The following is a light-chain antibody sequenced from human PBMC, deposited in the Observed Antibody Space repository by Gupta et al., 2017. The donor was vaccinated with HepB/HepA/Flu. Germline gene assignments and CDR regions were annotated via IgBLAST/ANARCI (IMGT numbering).Light chain of an antibody. CDR2: GAS. V-gene: IGKV3-20*01. Sequence: EIVLTQSPGTLSLSPGERATLSCRASQSVSSSYLAWYQQKPGQAPRLLIYGASSRATGIPDRFSGSGSGTYFTITISRLEPEYFAVYYCQQYGSSSWTFGQGTKVEIK. J-gene: IGKJ1*01. CDR1: QSVSSSY. CDR3: QQYGSSSWT.